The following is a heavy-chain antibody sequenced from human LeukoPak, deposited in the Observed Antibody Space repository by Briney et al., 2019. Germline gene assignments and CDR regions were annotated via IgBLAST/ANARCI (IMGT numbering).Heavy chain of an antibody. CDR1: GFTFSSYA. Sequence: GGTLRLSCAASGFTFSSYAMSWARQAPGKGLESASAISGSGGSTYYADSVKGRFTISRDNSKNTLYLQMNSLRAEDTAVYYCAKHPLAAVAGQFDYWGQGTLVTVSS. V-gene: IGHV3-23*01. CDR2: ISGSGGST. CDR3: AKHPLAAVAGQFDY. D-gene: IGHD6-19*01. J-gene: IGHJ4*02.